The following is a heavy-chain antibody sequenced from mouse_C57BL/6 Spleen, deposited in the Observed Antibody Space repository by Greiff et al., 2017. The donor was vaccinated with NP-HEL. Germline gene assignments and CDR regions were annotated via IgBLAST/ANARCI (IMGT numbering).Heavy chain of an antibody. V-gene: IGHV1-55*01. Sequence: QVHVKQPGAELVKPGASVKMSCKASGYTFTSYWITWVKQRPGQGLEWIGDIYPGSGSTNYNEKFKSKATLTVDTSSSTDYMQLSSLTSEDSAVYYCARGGYDDYAMDYWGQGTSVTVSS. D-gene: IGHD2-2*01. CDR3: ARGGYDDYAMDY. CDR2: IYPGSGST. CDR1: GYTFTSYW. J-gene: IGHJ4*01.